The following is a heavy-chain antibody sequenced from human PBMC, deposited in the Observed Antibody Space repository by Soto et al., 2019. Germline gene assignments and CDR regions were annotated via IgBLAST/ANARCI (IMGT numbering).Heavy chain of an antibody. CDR1: GFTFSDYY. V-gene: IGHV3-11*01. CDR2: ISSSGSTI. Sequence: PGGSLRLSCAASGFTFSDYYMSWIRQAPGKGLEWVSYISSSGSTIYYADSVKGRFTISRDNAKNSLYLQMNSLRAEDTAVYYCARDTTTFTAYFDYWGQGTLVTVSS. J-gene: IGHJ4*02. D-gene: IGHD1-26*01. CDR3: ARDTTTFTAYFDY.